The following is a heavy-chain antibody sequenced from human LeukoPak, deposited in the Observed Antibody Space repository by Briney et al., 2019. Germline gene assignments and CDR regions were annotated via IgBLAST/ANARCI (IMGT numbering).Heavy chain of an antibody. CDR3: AKQLGYCSDGSCYFPY. D-gene: IGHD2-15*01. Sequence: GGSLRLSCAASGFTFSSSAMSWVRRAPGKGLEWVSAISNNGGYTYYADSVQGRFTISRDNSKSTLCLQMNSLRAEDTAVYYCAKQLGYCSDGSCYFPYWGQGTLVTVAS. V-gene: IGHV3-23*01. CDR1: GFTFSSSA. J-gene: IGHJ4*02. CDR2: ISNNGGYT.